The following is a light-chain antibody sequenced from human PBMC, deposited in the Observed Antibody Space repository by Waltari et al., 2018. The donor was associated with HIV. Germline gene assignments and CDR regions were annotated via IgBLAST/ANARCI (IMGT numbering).Light chain of an antibody. CDR2: EVS. CDR3: CSYAGSSTLI. V-gene: IGLV2-23*02. CDR1: SSDVGSYNL. J-gene: IGLJ2*01. Sequence: QSALTQPASVSGSPGQSITISCTGTSSDVGSYNLVSWYQQNPDKAPKLMIYEVSKRPSGVSNRFSGSKSGSTASLTISGLQAEDEAAYYCCSYAGSSTLIFGGGTKLTVL.